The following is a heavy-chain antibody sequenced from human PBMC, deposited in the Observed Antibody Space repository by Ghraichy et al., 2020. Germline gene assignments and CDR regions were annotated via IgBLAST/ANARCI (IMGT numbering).Heavy chain of an antibody. CDR3: ARRQWLAN. J-gene: IGHJ4*02. CDR2: IYHSGST. D-gene: IGHD6-19*01. Sequence: SCAVSGGSITSSSWWSWVRQPPGKGLEWIGEIYHSGSTNYNPSLKSRVTISLDKSKNQFSLKLSSVTAADTAMYYCARRQWLANWGQGTLVTVSS. V-gene: IGHV4-4*02. CDR1: GGSITSSSW.